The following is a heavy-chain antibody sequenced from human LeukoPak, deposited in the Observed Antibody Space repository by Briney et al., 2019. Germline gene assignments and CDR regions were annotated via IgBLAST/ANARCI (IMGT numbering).Heavy chain of an antibody. D-gene: IGHD5-18*01. CDR2: ISSSSSTI. CDR1: GFTFSSYS. V-gene: IGHV3-48*02. Sequence: PGGSLRLSCAASGFTFSSYSMNWVRQAPGKGLEWASYISSSSSTIYYADSVKGRFTISRDNAKNSLYLQMNSLRDEDTAVYYCARDREVDTAMGYFDYWGQGTLVTVSS. CDR3: ARDREVDTAMGYFDY. J-gene: IGHJ4*02.